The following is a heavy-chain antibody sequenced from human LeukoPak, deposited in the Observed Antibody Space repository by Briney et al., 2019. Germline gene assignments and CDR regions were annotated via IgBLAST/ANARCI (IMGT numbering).Heavy chain of an antibody. CDR2: INHSGST. Sequence: SQTLCLTCAVYVGSFSGYYSSWIRQPPGKGLEWIGEINHSGSTNYNPSLKSRVTISLDTSSTQFSLKLNSVTAADTAVYYCAKSNGYGLIDIWGQGTMVTVSS. D-gene: IGHD3-22*01. CDR3: AKSNGYGLIDI. CDR1: VGSFSGYY. V-gene: IGHV4-34*01. J-gene: IGHJ3*02.